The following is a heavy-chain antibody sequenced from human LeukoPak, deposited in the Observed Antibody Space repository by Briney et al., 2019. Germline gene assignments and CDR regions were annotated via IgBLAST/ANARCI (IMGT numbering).Heavy chain of an antibody. D-gene: IGHD2-2*01. CDR1: GFTFNAYS. CDR3: ARDPHIVVEPSDRVYFLDS. CDR2: INTYGNYI. Sequence: PGGSLRLSCAASGFTFNAYSMNWVRQAPGKGLEWVSSINTYGNYIYYADSLKGRFTISGDNAKNSLYLQMNSLRAEDTAVYYCARDPHIVVEPSDRVYFLDSWGQGTLVTVSS. J-gene: IGHJ4*02. V-gene: IGHV3-21*01.